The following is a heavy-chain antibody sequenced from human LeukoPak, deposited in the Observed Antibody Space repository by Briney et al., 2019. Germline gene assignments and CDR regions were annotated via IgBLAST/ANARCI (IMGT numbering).Heavy chain of an antibody. D-gene: IGHD3-16*01. J-gene: IGHJ6*04. Sequence: GGSLRLSCAASGFSFSIYGISWVRQAPGKGLEWVSYITASGSNSYHADSVRGRFSISRDNAKNSLYLQMNSLRDEDTAVYYCAYWGPASTALNWGKGTTVTVSS. V-gene: IGHV3-48*02. CDR1: GFSFSIYG. CDR3: AYWGPASTALN. CDR2: ITASGSNS.